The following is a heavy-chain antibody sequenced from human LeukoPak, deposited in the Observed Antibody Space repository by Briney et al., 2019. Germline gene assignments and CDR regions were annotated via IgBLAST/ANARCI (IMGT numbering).Heavy chain of an antibody. J-gene: IGHJ4*02. V-gene: IGHV3-64*02. CDR2: ISSNGGRT. D-gene: IGHD5-12*01. CDR1: GFTFSSYA. Sequence: PGGSLRLSYAASGFTFSSYAMHWVRQAPGKGLEYVSAISSNGGRTYYADSVKGRFTISRDNSKNTLYLQMGSLRAEDMAVYYCARLFSGYDSYDYWGQGTLVTVSS. CDR3: ARLFSGYDSYDY.